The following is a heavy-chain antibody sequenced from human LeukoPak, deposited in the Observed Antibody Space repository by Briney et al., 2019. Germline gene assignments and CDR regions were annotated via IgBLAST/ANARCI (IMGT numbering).Heavy chain of an antibody. CDR2: IGTNSRTT. CDR3: AKDFLIDPL. CDR1: GFTFSISA. V-gene: IGHV3-48*01. J-gene: IGHJ4*02. D-gene: IGHD2-21*01. Sequence: PGGSLRLSCAVSGFTFSISAMNWVRQAPGKGLEWVSFIGTNSRTTYYGDSVKGRFTISRDNAKNSLYLQMDSLRAEDTAVYYCAKDFLIDPLWGQGTLVTVSS.